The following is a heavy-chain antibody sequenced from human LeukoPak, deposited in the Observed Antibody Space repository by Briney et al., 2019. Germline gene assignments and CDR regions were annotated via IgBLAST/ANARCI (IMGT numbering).Heavy chain of an antibody. J-gene: IGHJ4*02. D-gene: IGHD3-22*01. V-gene: IGHV1-2*02. Sequence: ASVKVSCKASGYTFTGYYMHWVRQAPGQGLEWMGWINPNSGGTNYAQKFQGRVTMTRDTSISTAYMERSSLKASGTAMYYCARRIFYSSGYSAYFDYWGQGTLVTVSS. CDR1: GYTFTGYY. CDR2: INPNSGGT. CDR3: ARRIFYSSGYSAYFDY.